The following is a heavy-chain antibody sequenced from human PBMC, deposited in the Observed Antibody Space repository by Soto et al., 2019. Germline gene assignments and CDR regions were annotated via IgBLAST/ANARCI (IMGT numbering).Heavy chain of an antibody. D-gene: IGHD2-2*01. V-gene: IGHV4-59*08. CDR1: GGSISSYY. J-gene: IGHJ6*03. Sequence: PSETLSLTCTVSGGSISSYYWSWIRRPPGKGLEWIGYIYYSGSTDYNPSLKSRVTISVDTSKNQFSLKLSSVTATDTAVYYCAARDARDNYYYYMDVWGKGTTVTVSS. CDR3: AARDARDNYYYYMDV. CDR2: IYYSGST.